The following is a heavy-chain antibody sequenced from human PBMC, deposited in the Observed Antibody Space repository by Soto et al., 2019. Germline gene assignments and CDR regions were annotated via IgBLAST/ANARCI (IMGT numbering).Heavy chain of an antibody. CDR1: GFTFAAYA. Sequence: PGGSLRLSXAASGFTFAAYAMNWVRQAPGKGLEWVSVIRGSGGDTYYVDSVKGRFTISRDNSKNTLYLQMNSLRAEDTALYYCARRLSLSYWDLLHFPPPDYWGQGTLVTVSS. J-gene: IGHJ4*02. CDR3: ARRLSLSYWDLLHFPPPDY. D-gene: IGHD1-26*01. V-gene: IGHV3-23*01. CDR2: IRGSGGDT.